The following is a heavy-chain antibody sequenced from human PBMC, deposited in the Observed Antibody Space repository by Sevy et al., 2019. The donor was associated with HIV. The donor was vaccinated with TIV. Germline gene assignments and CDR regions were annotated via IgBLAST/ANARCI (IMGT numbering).Heavy chain of an antibody. D-gene: IGHD3-22*01. CDR2: ISSSSSTI. V-gene: IGHV3-48*02. CDR1: GFTFSSYS. CDR3: ARDGPPAYYYDSSGIGGDAFDI. Sequence: GGSLRLSCAASGFTFSSYSMNWVRQAPGKGLEWVSYISSSSSTIYYADSVKGRFTISRDNAKNSLYLQMNSLSDEDTAVYYCARDGPPAYYYDSSGIGGDAFDIWGQGTMVTVSS. J-gene: IGHJ3*02.